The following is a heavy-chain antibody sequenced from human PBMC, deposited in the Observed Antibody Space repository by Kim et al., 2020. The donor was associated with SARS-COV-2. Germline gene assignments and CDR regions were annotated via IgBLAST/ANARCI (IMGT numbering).Heavy chain of an antibody. D-gene: IGHD2-15*01. V-gene: IGHV3-7*04. Sequence: VKGRCTISRDNAKNSLYRQMTSLGAEDTAVYYCARASTPYCSGGSCVVDYWGQGTLVTVSS. CDR3: ARASTPYCSGGSCVVDY. J-gene: IGHJ4*02.